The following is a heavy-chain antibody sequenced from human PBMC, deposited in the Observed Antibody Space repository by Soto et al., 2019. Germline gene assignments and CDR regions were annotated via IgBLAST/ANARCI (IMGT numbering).Heavy chain of an antibody. CDR3: ARENPSYGMDV. CDR2: MNPNSGNT. V-gene: IGHV1-8*01. J-gene: IGHJ6*02. CDR1: GYTFTSYD. Sequence: QVQLVQSGAEVKKPGASVKVSCKASGYTFTSYDINWGRQATGQGLEWMGWMNPNSGNTGYAQKLQGRVTRTRNTTRRSPYMDLSSLLSEDMAVYYCARENPSYGMDVWGQGTTVTVSS.